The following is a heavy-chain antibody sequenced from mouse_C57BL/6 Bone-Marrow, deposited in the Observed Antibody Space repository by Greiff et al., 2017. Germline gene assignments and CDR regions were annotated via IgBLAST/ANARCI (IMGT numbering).Heavy chain of an antibody. V-gene: IGHV1-69*01. Sequence: QVQLQQPGAELVMPGASVTLSCKASGYTFTSYWMHWVKQRPGQGLEWIGEIDPSDSYTNYNQKFKGKSTLTVDKSSSTADMQLSSLTSEDSAVYYCATSYYYGYFDYWGQGTTLTVSS. CDR1: GYTFTSYW. CDR2: IDPSDSYT. J-gene: IGHJ2*01. D-gene: IGHD1-1*01. CDR3: ATSYYYGYFDY.